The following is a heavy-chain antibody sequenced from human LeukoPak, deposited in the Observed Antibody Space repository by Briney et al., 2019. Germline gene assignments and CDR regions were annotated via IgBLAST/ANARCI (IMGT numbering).Heavy chain of an antibody. D-gene: IGHD6-13*01. Sequence: GSSVKVSCKASVGTFSSYAISWVRQAPGQGLEWMGGIIPIFVTANYAQKFQGRVTITTDESTSTAYMELSSLRPEDTAVYYCARVGRVGSSSWYSGRPEEEYYYYYMDVWGKGTTVTVSS. CDR3: ARVGRVGSSSWYSGRPEEEYYYYYMDV. CDR1: VGTFSSYA. J-gene: IGHJ6*03. V-gene: IGHV1-69*05. CDR2: IIPIFVTA.